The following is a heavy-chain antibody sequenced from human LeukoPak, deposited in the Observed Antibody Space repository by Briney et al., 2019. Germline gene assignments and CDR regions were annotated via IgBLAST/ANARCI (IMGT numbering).Heavy chain of an antibody. J-gene: IGHJ4*02. CDR1: GFTFSSYA. CDR2: ISGSGGST. V-gene: IGHV3-23*01. CDR3: AKGGLVRGVIITALFDY. D-gene: IGHD3-10*01. Sequence: PGGSLRLSCAASGFTFSSYAMSWVRRAPGKGLEWVSAISGSGGSTYYADSVKGRFTISRDNSKNTLYLQMNSLRAEDTAVYYCAKGGLVRGVIITALFDYWGQGTLVTVSS.